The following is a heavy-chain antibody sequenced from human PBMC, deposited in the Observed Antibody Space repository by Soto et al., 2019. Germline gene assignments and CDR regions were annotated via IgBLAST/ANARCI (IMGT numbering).Heavy chain of an antibody. CDR2: IYYSGST. D-gene: IGHD6-25*01. CDR1: GDSISSFY. V-gene: IGHV4-59*01. J-gene: IGHJ4*02. CDR3: VRDVGQAARNV. Sequence: QVQLQESGPGLVKPSETLSLTCIVSGDSISSFYWSWIRQPPGKGLEWIGHIYYSGSTNYNPSLQSRVSISVDTSKNQFSLKLTSVTAADTAVYYCVRDVGQAARNVWGQGTLVTVSS.